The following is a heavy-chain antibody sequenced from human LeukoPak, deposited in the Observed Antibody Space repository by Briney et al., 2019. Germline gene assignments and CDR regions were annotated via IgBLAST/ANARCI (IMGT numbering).Heavy chain of an antibody. J-gene: IGHJ5*02. CDR1: GDSVSSNSAA. Sequence: SQTLSLTCAISGDSVSSNSAAWNWIRQSPSRGLEWLGRTYYRSKWYNDYAVSVKSRITINPDTSKNQFSLQLNSVAPEDTAVYYCTRALVVPAAIWFDPWGQGTLVTVSS. CDR3: TRALVVPAAIWFDP. V-gene: IGHV6-1*01. D-gene: IGHD2-2*01. CDR2: TYYRSKWYN.